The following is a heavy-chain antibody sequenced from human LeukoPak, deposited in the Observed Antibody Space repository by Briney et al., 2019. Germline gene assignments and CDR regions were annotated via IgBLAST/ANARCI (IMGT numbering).Heavy chain of an antibody. V-gene: IGHV1-18*04. J-gene: IGHJ6*03. CDR3: ARDRYYDFWSGYPLGYYYMDV. D-gene: IGHD3-3*01. Sequence: GASVKVSCKASGYTFTGYYMHWVRQAPGQGLEWMGWISAYNGKTNYAKKFQGRVTMTTDTSTSTAYMELRSLRIDDTAVYYCARDRYYDFWSGYPLGYYYMDVWGKGTTVTASS. CDR2: ISAYNGKT. CDR1: GYTFTGYY.